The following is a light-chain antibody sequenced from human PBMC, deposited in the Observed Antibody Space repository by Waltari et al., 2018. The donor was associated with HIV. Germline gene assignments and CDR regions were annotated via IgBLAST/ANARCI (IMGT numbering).Light chain of an antibody. J-gene: IGLJ2*01. CDR1: SSNIGSDA. Sequence: QSVLTQPPSASGTPGQRVTISCSGSSSNIGSDAVNWYQQFPVTAPKVLIHSNDQRPSGVPDRFSCSKSCTSASLAINGLQSEDEADYYCVVWDARLNGLVFGGGTKLTVL. CDR2: SND. CDR3: VVWDARLNGLV. V-gene: IGLV1-44*01.